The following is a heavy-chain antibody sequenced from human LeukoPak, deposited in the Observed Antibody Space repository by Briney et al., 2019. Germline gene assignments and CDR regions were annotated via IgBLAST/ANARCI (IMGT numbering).Heavy chain of an antibody. D-gene: IGHD3-22*01. J-gene: IGHJ4*02. CDR2: ISGSGGRT. CDR1: GFTFSSYA. V-gene: IGHV3-23*01. CDR3: AKLPETYYYDSSGYSYYFDY. Sequence: PGGSLRLSCAASGFTFSSYAMSWVRQAPGKGLEWVSGISGSGGRTYYTDSMKGRFTISRDNSKNTVYLQMNSLRAEDTALHYCAKLPETYYYDSSGYSYYFDYWGQGTLVTVSS.